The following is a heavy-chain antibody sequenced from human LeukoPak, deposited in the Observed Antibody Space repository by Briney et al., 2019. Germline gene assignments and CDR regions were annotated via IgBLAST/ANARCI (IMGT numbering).Heavy chain of an antibody. D-gene: IGHD6-19*01. Sequence: TGGSLRLSCAAAGVTFSSYGMHWVRQAPGKGLEWVAIIWFDGRSRYYADSVKGRFTISRDNSKNTLYLQMNSLRVEDTAVYYCARGEPSAVAGSNYYYGLDVWGQGTTVTVSS. CDR1: GVTFSSYG. J-gene: IGHJ6*02. V-gene: IGHV3-33*01. CDR2: IWFDGRSR. CDR3: ARGEPSAVAGSNYYYGLDV.